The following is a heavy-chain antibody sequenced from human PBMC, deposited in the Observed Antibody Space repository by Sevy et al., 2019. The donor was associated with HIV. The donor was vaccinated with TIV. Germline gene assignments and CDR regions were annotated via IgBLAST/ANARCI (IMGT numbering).Heavy chain of an antibody. Sequence: GGSLRLSCAASGFTVSTNYMNWVRQAPGKGLEWVSVIYYSGSTYYADSVKGGFTISGDSSKNTLFLQMNGLRGEDTAVYYCAFPGYCSGTSCYAYFQHWGQGTLVTVSS. D-gene: IGHD2-2*01. V-gene: IGHV3-53*01. CDR3: AFPGYCSGTSCYAYFQH. CDR2: IYYSGST. J-gene: IGHJ1*01. CDR1: GFTVSTNY.